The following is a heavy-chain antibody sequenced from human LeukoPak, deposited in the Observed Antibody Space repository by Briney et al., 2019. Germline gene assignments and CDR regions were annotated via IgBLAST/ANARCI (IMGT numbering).Heavy chain of an antibody. D-gene: IGHD6-19*01. V-gene: IGHV4-34*01. J-gene: IGHJ4*02. CDR2: IYHSGST. CDR3: ARAVAGPRYFDY. CDR1: GGSFSGYY. Sequence: PSETLSLTCAVYGGSFSGYYWSWIRQPPGKGLEWIGYIYHSGSTYYNPSLKSRVTISVDRSKNQFSLKLSSVTAADTAVYYCARAVAGPRYFDYWGQGTLVTVSS.